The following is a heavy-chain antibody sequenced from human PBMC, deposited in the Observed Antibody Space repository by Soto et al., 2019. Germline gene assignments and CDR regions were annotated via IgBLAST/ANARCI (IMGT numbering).Heavy chain of an antibody. J-gene: IGHJ4*02. CDR1: GFSFSTYS. D-gene: IGHD3-10*01. Sequence: GGSLRLSCAASGFSFSTYSMNWVRQAPGKGLEWVSYISSSTSTIYSADSVKGRFTISRDNAKNSLYLQMNSLRDEDTAVYYCASEYASGSRYNGNYFDHWGQGTLVTVSS. V-gene: IGHV3-48*02. CDR3: ASEYASGSRYNGNYFDH. CDR2: ISSSTSTI.